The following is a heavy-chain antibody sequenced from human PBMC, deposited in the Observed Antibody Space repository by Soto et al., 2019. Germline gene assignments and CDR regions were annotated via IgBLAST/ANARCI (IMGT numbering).Heavy chain of an antibody. CDR2: IDPSDSYT. J-gene: IGHJ3*02. V-gene: IGHV5-10-1*01. CDR3: AITTGIDDSSGYYYVPYAFDI. D-gene: IGHD3-22*01. CDR1: GYSFTSYW. Sequence: GESLKISCKGSGYSFTSYWISWVRQMPGKGLEWMGRIDPSDSYTNYSPSFQGHVTISADKSISTAYLQWSSLKASDTAMYYCAITTGIDDSSGYYYVPYAFDIWGQGTMVTVSS.